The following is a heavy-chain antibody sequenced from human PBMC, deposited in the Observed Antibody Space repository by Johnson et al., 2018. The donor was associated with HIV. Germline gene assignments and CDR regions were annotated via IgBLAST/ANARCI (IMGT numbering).Heavy chain of an antibody. V-gene: IGHV3-7*03. D-gene: IGHD3-10*01. CDR3: ARDTSGEGRAFDI. CDR2: IKQDGSEK. Sequence: VQLVESGGGLVQPGGSLRLSCAGSGFTVSRNYMSWVRQAPGKGLEWVANIKQDGSEKYYVDSVKGRFSISRDNAKNSLDLQMNSLRAEDTAVYYCARDTSGEGRAFDIWGQGTMVTVSS. J-gene: IGHJ3*02. CDR1: GFTVSRNY.